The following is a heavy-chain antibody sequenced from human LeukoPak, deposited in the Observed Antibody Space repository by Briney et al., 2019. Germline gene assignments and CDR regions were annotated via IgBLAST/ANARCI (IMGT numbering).Heavy chain of an antibody. Sequence: GGSLRLSCTASGFTFSSYTMNWVRQAPGKGLEWVSYISSSSSTIYYADSVKGRFTISRDNAKNSLYLQMNSLRAEDTAVYYCARLYQAAAGLFDYWGQGTLVTVSS. J-gene: IGHJ4*02. CDR2: ISSSSSTI. CDR1: GFTFSSYT. V-gene: IGHV3-48*01. D-gene: IGHD6-13*01. CDR3: ARLYQAAAGLFDY.